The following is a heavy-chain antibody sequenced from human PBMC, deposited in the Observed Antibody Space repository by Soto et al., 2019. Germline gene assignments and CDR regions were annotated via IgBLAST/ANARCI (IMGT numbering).Heavy chain of an antibody. CDR3: ARGSWDDVSGHYYMDV. CDR2: TYYRSKWYF. V-gene: IGHV6-1*01. Sequence: QVPLQLSGPGLVTPSQTLSLTCAISGDSVSSNSAGWNWIRQTPSRGLEGLGRTYYRSKWYFNYAVSVESRITINPDTSKNQFSLQLSSVTPDDTAVYYCARGSWDDVSGHYYMDVWGKGTTVTVSS. D-gene: IGHD1-1*01. CDR1: GDSVSSNSAG. J-gene: IGHJ6*03.